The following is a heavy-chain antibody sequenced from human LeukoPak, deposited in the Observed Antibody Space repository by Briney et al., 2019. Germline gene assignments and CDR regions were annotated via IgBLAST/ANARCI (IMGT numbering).Heavy chain of an antibody. CDR2: IWYDGSNK. V-gene: IGHV3-33*01. D-gene: IGHD6-13*01. CDR1: GFTFSSYG. CDR3: ARDGHSSSWYIDY. Sequence: GRSLRLSCAATGFTFSSYGMHWVRQAPGKGLEWVAVIWYDGSNKYYADSVKGRFTISRDNSKNTLYLQMNSLRAEDTAANYCARDGHSSSWYIDYWGQGTLVPVSS. J-gene: IGHJ4*02.